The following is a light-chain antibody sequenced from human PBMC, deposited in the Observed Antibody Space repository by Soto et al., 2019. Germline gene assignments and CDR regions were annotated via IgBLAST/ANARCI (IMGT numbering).Light chain of an antibody. CDR2: DAS. CDR1: ESVVSNY. V-gene: IGKV3-20*01. J-gene: IGKJ1*01. Sequence: DIVLTQSPGTLSLSPGERATLSCRATESVVSNYLAWYQLKPGQAPRLLIYDASSRATGIPDRFSGSGPGTDFTLTISRLEPEDFAVYYCQQYGSIPWTFGQGTKVDIK. CDR3: QQYGSIPWT.